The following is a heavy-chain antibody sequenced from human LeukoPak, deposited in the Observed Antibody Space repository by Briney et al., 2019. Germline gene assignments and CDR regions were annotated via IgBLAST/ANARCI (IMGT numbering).Heavy chain of an antibody. D-gene: IGHD3-3*01. J-gene: IGHJ4*02. CDR2: ISYHGSNK. CDR3: AKGRDSWSNKTDY. V-gene: IGHV3-30*18. Sequence: PGRSLRLSCAASGFTFSSYGMYWVRQAPGKGLEWVAVISYHGSNKYYADSVKGRFTISRDNSKNTLYLQMNSLRGEDTAVYYCAKGRDSWSNKTDYWGQGTLVTVSS. CDR1: GFTFSSYG.